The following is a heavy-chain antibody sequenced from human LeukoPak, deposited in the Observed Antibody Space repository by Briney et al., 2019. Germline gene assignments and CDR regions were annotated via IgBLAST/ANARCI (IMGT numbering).Heavy chain of an antibody. CDR3: ARGVAAAAPTDY. CDR2: IYYSGST. Sequence: SETLSLTCTVSGGSISSGDYYWSWIRQPPGKGLEWIGYIYYSGSTYYNPSLKSRVTISVDTSKNQFSLKLSSVTAADTAVYYCARGVAAAAPTDYWGQGTLVTVSS. J-gene: IGHJ4*02. CDR1: GGSISSGDYY. V-gene: IGHV4-30-4*01. D-gene: IGHD6-13*01.